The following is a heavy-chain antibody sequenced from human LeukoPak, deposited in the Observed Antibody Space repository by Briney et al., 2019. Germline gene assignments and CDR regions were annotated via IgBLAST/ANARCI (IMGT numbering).Heavy chain of an antibody. Sequence: SETLSLTCTVSGGSISSYYWSWIRQPPGKGLEWIGYIYYSGSTYYNPSLKSRVTISVDTSKNQFSLKLSSVTAADTAVYYCARDNYGSGSSIGGWFDPWGQGTLVTVSS. CDR1: GGSISSYY. CDR2: IYYSGST. CDR3: ARDNYGSGSSIGGWFDP. J-gene: IGHJ5*02. V-gene: IGHV4-59*12. D-gene: IGHD3-10*01.